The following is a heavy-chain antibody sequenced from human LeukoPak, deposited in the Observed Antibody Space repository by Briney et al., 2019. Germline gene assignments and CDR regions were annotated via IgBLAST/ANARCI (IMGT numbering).Heavy chain of an antibody. CDR3: ARDHPALRYFD. CDR2: IYYSGTT. CDR1: GGSISSGGYY. V-gene: IGHV4-31*03. D-gene: IGHD3-9*01. Sequence: PSETLSLTCTVSGGSISSGGYYWSWIRQHPGKGLEWIGYIYYSGTTYYNPSLKSRVTISVDTSKNQFSLKLSSVTAADTAVYYCARDHPALRYFDWGQGTLVTVSS. J-gene: IGHJ4*02.